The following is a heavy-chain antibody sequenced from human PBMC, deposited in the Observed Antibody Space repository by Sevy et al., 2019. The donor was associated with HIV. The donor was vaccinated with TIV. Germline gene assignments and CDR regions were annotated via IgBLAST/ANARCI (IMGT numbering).Heavy chain of an antibody. CDR1: GFTFSSYW. J-gene: IGHJ6*02. CDR2: IKQDGSEK. CDR3: ARDLNDFWSGYLYGMDV. D-gene: IGHD3-3*01. V-gene: IGHV3-7*01. Sequence: GGSLRLSCAASGFTFSSYWMSWVRQAPGKGLEWVANIKQDGSEKYYVDSVKGRFTISRDNAKNSLYLQMNSLRAEDMAVYYCARDLNDFWSGYLYGMDVWGQGTTVTVSS.